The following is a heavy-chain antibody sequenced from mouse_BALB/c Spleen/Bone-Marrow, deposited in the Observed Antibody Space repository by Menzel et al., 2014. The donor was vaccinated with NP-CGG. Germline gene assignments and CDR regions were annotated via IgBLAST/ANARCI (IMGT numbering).Heavy chain of an antibody. CDR1: GFTFSSYT. Sequence: EVQVVESGGGLVQPGGSLKLSCAASGFTFSSYTMSWVRQTPEKRLEWVAYISNGGGSTYYPDTVKGRFTISRDNAKNPLYLQMSSLKSEDTAMYYCATGTFDYWGQGTLVTVSA. D-gene: IGHD4-1*01. CDR3: ATGTFDY. V-gene: IGHV5-12-2*01. J-gene: IGHJ3*01. CDR2: ISNGGGST.